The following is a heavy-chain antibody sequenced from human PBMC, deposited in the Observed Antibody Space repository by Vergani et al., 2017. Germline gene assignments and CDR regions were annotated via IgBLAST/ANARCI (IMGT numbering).Heavy chain of an antibody. D-gene: IGHD2-15*01. CDR2: IYYSGST. J-gene: IGHJ3*02. V-gene: IGHV4-39*01. Sequence: QLQLQESGPGLVKPSETLSLTCTVSGGSISSSSYYWGWIRQPPGKGLVWIGSIYYSGSTYYNPSLKSRVTISVDTSKNQFSLKLSSVTAADTAVYYCARRYCSGGSCFFDIWGQGTMVTVSS. CDR3: ARRYCSGGSCFFDI. CDR1: GGSISSSSYY.